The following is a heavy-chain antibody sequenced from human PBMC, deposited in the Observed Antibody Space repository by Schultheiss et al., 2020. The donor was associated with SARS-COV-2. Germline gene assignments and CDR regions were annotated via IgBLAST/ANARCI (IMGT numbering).Heavy chain of an antibody. Sequence: GSLRLSCSVSGGSIRSYYWSWIRQPPGKGLEWIGYIYSSGSTNYNPSLKSRLTISVDTSKNQFSLNLTSVTAADTAVYFCARWGSGLRFLEWSQNVDALDVWGQGTMVTVSS. V-gene: IGHV4-59*01. D-gene: IGHD3-3*01. CDR3: ARWGSGLRFLEWSQNVDALDV. J-gene: IGHJ3*01. CDR1: GGSIRSYY. CDR2: IYSSGST.